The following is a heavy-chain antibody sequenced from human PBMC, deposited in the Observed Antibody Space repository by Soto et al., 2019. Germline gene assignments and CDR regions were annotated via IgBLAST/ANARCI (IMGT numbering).Heavy chain of an antibody. CDR1: GFTFSSYA. CDR3: AKVPAGPPIRLFDY. D-gene: IGHD6-13*01. Sequence: GSLRLSCAASGFTFSSYAMSWVRQAPGKGLEWVSLISGSGNRIYYVDSVKGRFTISRDNSKNTLYLQMNSLRAEDTAVYYCAKVPAGPPIRLFDYWGQGTLVTVSS. V-gene: IGHV3-23*01. J-gene: IGHJ4*02. CDR2: ISGSGNRI.